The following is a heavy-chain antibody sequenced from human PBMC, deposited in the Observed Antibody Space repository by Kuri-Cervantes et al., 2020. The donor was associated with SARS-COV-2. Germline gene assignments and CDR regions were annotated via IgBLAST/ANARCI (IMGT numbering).Heavy chain of an antibody. CDR3: ASLGERPQYYDILTGYYMKKPLDNDY. CDR1: GSTFSSYA. CDR2: ISGSGGST. D-gene: IGHD3-9*01. Sequence: GESLKISCAASGSTFSSYAMSWVRQAPGKGLEWVSAISGSGGSTYYADSVKGRFTISRDNSKNTLYLQMNSLRAEDTAVYYCASLGERPQYYDILTGYYMKKPLDNDYWGQGTLVTVSS. V-gene: IGHV3-23*01. J-gene: IGHJ4*02.